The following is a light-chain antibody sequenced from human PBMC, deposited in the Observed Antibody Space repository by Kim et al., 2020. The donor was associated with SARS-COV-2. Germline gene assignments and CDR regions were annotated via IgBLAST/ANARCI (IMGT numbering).Light chain of an antibody. Sequence: AIRMTQSPSSLSASTGDRVTITCRASQDISNYLAWYQQKPGKAPKLLIYGASSLQGGVPSRFSGSGSGTDFTLTISCLQSEDFATYYCQQYYNFPWTFGQGTKVDIK. CDR3: QQYYNFPWT. V-gene: IGKV1-8*01. J-gene: IGKJ1*01. CDR2: GAS. CDR1: QDISNY.